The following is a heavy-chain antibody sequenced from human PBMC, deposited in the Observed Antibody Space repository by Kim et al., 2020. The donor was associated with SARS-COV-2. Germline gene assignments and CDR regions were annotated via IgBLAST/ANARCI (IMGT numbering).Heavy chain of an antibody. D-gene: IGHD6-13*01. CDR2: ISGSGGST. CDR3: AKVFYSSSWYGGWVATDSHYYGMDV. V-gene: IGHV3-23*01. CDR1: GFTFSSYA. Sequence: GGSLRLSCAASGFTFSSYAMSWVRQAPGKGLEWVSAISGSGGSTYYADSVKGRFTISRDNSKNTLYLQMNSLRAEDTAVYYCAKVFYSSSWYGGWVATDSHYYGMDVWGQGTTVTVSS. J-gene: IGHJ6*02.